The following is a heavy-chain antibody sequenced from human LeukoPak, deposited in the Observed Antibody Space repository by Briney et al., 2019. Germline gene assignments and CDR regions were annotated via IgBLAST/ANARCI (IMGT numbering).Heavy chain of an antibody. CDR3: ARDGGSGSYYSVLDWFDP. V-gene: IGHV4-38-2*02. Sequence: SETLSLTCAVSGYSISSGYYWGWIRPPPGKGLEWIGSIYHSGSTYYNPSLKIRVTISVDTSKNQFSLKLSSVTAADTAVYYCARDGGSGSYYSVLDWFDPWGQGTLVTVSS. CDR1: GYSISSGYY. J-gene: IGHJ5*02. CDR2: IYHSGST. D-gene: IGHD3-10*01.